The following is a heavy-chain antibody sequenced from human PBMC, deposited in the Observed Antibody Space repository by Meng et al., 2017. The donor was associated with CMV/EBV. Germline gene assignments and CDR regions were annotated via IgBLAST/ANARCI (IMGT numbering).Heavy chain of an antibody. CDR2: IRYDGSNK. CDR3: AKVAGGSGSYPDFDY. J-gene: IGHJ4*02. CDR1: GFTFSSYG. D-gene: IGHD3-10*01. V-gene: IGHV3-30*02. Sequence: GESLKISCAASGFTFSSYGMHWVRQAPGKGLEWVAFIRYDGSNKYYADPVKGRFTISRDNSKNTLYLQMNSLRAEDTAVYYCAKVAGGSGSYPDFDYWGQGTLVTVSS.